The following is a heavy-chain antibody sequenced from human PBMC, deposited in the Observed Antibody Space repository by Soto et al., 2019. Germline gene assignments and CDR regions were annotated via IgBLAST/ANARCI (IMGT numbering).Heavy chain of an antibody. CDR1: GFTFSSYS. V-gene: IGHV3-21*01. Sequence: EVQLVESGGGLVQPGGSLRLSCAASGFTFSSYSMNWVRQAPGKGLEWVSSISSSSSYIYYADSVKGRFTISRDNAKNSLYLQMNSLRAEDTAVYYCARDMMGATLYYYYYGMDVWGQGTTVTVSS. CDR2: ISSSSSYI. D-gene: IGHD1-26*01. CDR3: ARDMMGATLYYYYYGMDV. J-gene: IGHJ6*02.